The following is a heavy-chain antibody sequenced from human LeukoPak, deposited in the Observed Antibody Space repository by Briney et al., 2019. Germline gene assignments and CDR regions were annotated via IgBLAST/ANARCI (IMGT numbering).Heavy chain of an antibody. CDR3: ARISGHYYFYYYMDV. CDR1: GGSISSSSHY. D-gene: IGHD2/OR15-2a*01. J-gene: IGHJ6*03. CDR2: IYYSGST. V-gene: IGHV4-39*07. Sequence: SETLSLTCTVSGGSISSSSHYWGWIRQPPGKGLEWIGSIYYSGSTYDNPSLKSRVTISVDTSKNQFSLKLSSVSAADTAVYFCARISGHYYFYYYMDVWGKGTTVTVSS.